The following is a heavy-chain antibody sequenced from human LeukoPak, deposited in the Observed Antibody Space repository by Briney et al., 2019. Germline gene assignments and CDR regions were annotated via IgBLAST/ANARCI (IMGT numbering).Heavy chain of an antibody. D-gene: IGHD3-10*01. Sequence: PGGSLRLSCVASGFTFSTYAMHWVRQAPGKGLEWVAGLLYDGSDKYYADSVKDRFTISRDNSKKTFYLQMNNLRPEDTAVYYCAGGAEFYGSGSYFGYWGQGSLVTVSS. CDR2: LLYDGSDK. CDR3: AGGAEFYGSGSYFGY. CDR1: GFTFSTYA. J-gene: IGHJ4*02. V-gene: IGHV3-30*04.